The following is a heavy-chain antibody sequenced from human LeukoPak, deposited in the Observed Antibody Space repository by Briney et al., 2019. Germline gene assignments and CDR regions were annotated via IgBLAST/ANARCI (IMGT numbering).Heavy chain of an antibody. Sequence: PSETLSLTCTVSGGSISSGGYYWSWIRQHPGKGLEWIGYIYYSGSTYYNPSLKSRVTISVDTSKNQFSLKLSSVTAADTAVYYCARGYSGSYELGYWGQGTLVTVSS. CDR3: ARGYSGSYELGY. J-gene: IGHJ4*02. CDR2: IYYSGST. CDR1: GGSISSGGYY. D-gene: IGHD1-26*01. V-gene: IGHV4-31*03.